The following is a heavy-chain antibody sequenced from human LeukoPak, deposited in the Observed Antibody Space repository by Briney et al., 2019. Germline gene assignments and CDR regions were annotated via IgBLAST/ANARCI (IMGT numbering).Heavy chain of an antibody. D-gene: IGHD3-3*01. V-gene: IGHV3-7*01. Sequence: GGSLRLSCAASGFTFSSYWMSWVRQAPGKGLEGVANIKQDGSEKYYVDSVKGRFTISRDNAKNSLYLQMNSLRAEDTAVYYCAREGGDFWSGYSDYWGQGTLVTVSS. CDR1: GFTFSSYW. CDR2: IKQDGSEK. J-gene: IGHJ4*02. CDR3: AREGGDFWSGYSDY.